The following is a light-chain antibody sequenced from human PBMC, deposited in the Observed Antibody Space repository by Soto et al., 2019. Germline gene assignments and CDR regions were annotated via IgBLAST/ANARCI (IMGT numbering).Light chain of an antibody. J-gene: IGKJ4*01. CDR1: QSVSSTY. Sequence: EIVLTQSPCTLSLSPGERATLSCRASQSVSSTYLIWYQQKPGQAPRLLIYGASSRATGIPDRFSGSGSGTDFTLTISSLQPDDFATYYCQQYNSYSPLTFAGGTKVDI. CDR3: QQYNSYSPLT. CDR2: GAS. V-gene: IGKV3-20*01.